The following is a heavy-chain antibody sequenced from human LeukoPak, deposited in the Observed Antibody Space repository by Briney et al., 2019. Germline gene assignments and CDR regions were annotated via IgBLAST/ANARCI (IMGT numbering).Heavy chain of an antibody. V-gene: IGHV3-33*01. Sequence: GGSLRLSCAASGFTFSDYGMYWVRQAPGKELEWVAVIWYDGSNKYYADSVKGRFTISRDNAKNTLYLQMDSLRAEDTAVYYCARDQAGTTNAIDYWGQGTLVTVSS. J-gene: IGHJ4*02. CDR1: GFTFSDYG. D-gene: IGHD1/OR15-1a*01. CDR3: ARDQAGTTNAIDY. CDR2: IWYDGSNK.